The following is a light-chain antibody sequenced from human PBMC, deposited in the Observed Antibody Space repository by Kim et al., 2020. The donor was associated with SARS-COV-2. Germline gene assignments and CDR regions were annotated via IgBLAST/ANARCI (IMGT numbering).Light chain of an antibody. CDR2: QDT. Sequence: SYELTQPPSVSVSPGQTASITCSGDELGDKYVCWYQQKPGQSPVLVIYQDTKRPSGIPERFSGSNSGNTPTLTISGTQAMDEADYYCQAWDSNTVVFGGGTKLTVL. V-gene: IGLV3-1*01. J-gene: IGLJ3*02. CDR1: ELGDKY. CDR3: QAWDSNTVV.